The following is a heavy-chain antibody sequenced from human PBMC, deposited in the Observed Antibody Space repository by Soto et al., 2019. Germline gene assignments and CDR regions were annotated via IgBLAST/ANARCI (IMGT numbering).Heavy chain of an antibody. CDR3: ARGEQLYHYYYGMDV. CDR1: GYSFTTHA. V-gene: IGHV1-3*04. J-gene: IGHJ6*02. CDR2: INTGNGNT. Sequence: ASVKVSCKASGYSFTTHAMIWVRQAPGQRPEWMGWINTGNGNTRYSPKFQGRVNITRDTSASTAYVELSSLKSEDTAVYYCARGEQLYHYYYGMDVCGQGSTVTV.